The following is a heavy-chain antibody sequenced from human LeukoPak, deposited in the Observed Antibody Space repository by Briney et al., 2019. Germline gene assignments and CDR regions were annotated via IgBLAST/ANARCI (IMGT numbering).Heavy chain of an antibody. J-gene: IGHJ4*02. CDR3: AKDISPYSSSRAFDY. CDR1: GFTVSSNY. CDR2: IYSGGST. V-gene: IGHV3-53*01. D-gene: IGHD6-13*01. Sequence: GGSLRLSCAASGFTVSSNYMSWVRQAPGKGLEWVSVIYSGGSTYYADSVKGRFTISRDNSKNTLYLQMNSLRAEDTAVYYCAKDISPYSSSRAFDYWGQGTLVTVSS.